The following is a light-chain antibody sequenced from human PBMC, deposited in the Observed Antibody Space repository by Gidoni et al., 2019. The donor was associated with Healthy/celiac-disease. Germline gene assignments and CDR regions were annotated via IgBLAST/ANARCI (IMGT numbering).Light chain of an antibody. V-gene: IGLV1-44*01. CDR3: AAWDDSLNGSWV. CDR2: SKN. J-gene: IGLJ3*02. CDR1: SSNIGSNT. Sequence: QSVLTQPPSASGTPGQRVTIPCSGSSSNIGSNTVNWYQQLPGTAPKLLIYSKNQRPSGVPDRFSGSKSGTSASLAISGLQSEDEADYYCAAWDDSLNGSWVFGGGTKLTVL.